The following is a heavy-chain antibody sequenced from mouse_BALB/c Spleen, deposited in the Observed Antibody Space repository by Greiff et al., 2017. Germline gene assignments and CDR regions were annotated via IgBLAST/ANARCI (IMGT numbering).Heavy chain of an antibody. Sequence: EVQLQQSGPELVKPGASVKMSCKASGYTFTSYVMHWVKQKPGQGLEWIGYINPYNDGTKYNEKFKGKATLTSDKSSSTAYMELSSLTSEDSAVYYCARGITKDYYAMDYWGQGTSVTVSS. CDR1: GYTFTSYV. D-gene: IGHD2-4*01. CDR2: INPYNDGT. J-gene: IGHJ4*01. V-gene: IGHV1-14*01. CDR3: ARGITKDYYAMDY.